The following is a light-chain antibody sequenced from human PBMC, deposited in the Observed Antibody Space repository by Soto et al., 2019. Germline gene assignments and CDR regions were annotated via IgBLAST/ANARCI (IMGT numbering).Light chain of an antibody. J-gene: IGKJ1*01. V-gene: IGKV1-13*02. CDR2: DAS. CDR1: QGISSA. CDR3: QQFNSYLRT. Sequence: AIQLTQSPSSLSASVGDRVTITCRASQGISSALAWYQQKPGKPPKLLIYDASSLESGVPSRFSSSGSGTDFTLTISSLQHEDFATYSCQQFNSYLRTFGQGNKVEIK.